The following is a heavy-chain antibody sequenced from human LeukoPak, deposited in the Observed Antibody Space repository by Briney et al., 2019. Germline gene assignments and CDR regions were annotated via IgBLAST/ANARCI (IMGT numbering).Heavy chain of an antibody. CDR1: GNSISSGDNY. D-gene: IGHD1-26*01. Sequence: SETLSLTCTVSGNSISSGDNYWSWIRQPPGKGLEWIGYIYYSGSTNYNPSLKSRVTISVDTSKNQVSLKLNSVTAADTAVYYCARSGSYRGRLDYWGQGTLVTVSS. CDR3: ARSGSYRGRLDY. J-gene: IGHJ4*02. V-gene: IGHV4-61*08. CDR2: IYYSGST.